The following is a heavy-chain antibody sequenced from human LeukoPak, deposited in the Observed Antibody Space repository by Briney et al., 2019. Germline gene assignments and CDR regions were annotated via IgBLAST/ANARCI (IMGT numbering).Heavy chain of an antibody. CDR1: GFTFSSYS. CDR3: ARLRGYSYGYADY. Sequence: GGSLRLSCAVSGFTFSSYSMNWVRRAPGKGLEWVSYISSSSTIDYADSVKGRFTISRDNAKNSLFLQMNSLRAEDTAVYYCARLRGYSYGYADYWGQGTLVTVSS. J-gene: IGHJ4*02. CDR2: ISSSSTI. V-gene: IGHV3-48*04. D-gene: IGHD5-18*01.